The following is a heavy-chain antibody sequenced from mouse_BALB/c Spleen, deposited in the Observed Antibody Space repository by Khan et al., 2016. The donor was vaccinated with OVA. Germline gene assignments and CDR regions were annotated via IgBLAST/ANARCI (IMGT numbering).Heavy chain of an antibody. CDR3: ARGNYYGYARDY. Sequence: EVQLQESGPGLVKPSQSLSLTCTVTGYSITSNYAWNWIRQFPGNKLEWMGYLSYCDSTRYNPSLNSRISITRDTSKNQCFLQLNSGTTEDTATYYCARGNYYGYARDYWGQGTSVTVSS. D-gene: IGHD1-1*01. CDR1: GYSITSNYA. J-gene: IGHJ4*01. CDR2: LSYCDST. V-gene: IGHV3-2*02.